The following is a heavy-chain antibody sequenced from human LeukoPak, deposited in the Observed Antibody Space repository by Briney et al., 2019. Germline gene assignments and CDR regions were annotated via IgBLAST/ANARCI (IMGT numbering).Heavy chain of an antibody. CDR2: INHSGST. D-gene: IGHD3-3*01. CDR1: GGPFSGYY. J-gene: IGHJ5*02. V-gene: IGHV4-34*01. Sequence: SETLSLTCAVYGGPFSGYYWSWLRQPPGKGLEWIGEINHSGSTNYNPSLKSRVTISVDTSHNQFSLKLNHLAAADTAVYYCARAGTYDFGSGYYRGWFAPCGEGSLVTASS. CDR3: ARAGTYDFGSGYYRGWFAP.